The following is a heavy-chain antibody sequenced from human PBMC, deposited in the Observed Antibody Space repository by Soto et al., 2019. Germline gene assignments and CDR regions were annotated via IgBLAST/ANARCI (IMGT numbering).Heavy chain of an antibody. Sequence: EVQLLESGGGLVQPGGSLKLSCAASGFTFSGSGIHWVRQASGKGLEWVGRIRTKTNNYATAYAASVKGRFTISRDDSKNMAYLQMNSLKTEDTAVYYCTAMAGIDYWGQGTLVTVSS. D-gene: IGHD6-19*01. V-gene: IGHV3-73*01. CDR1: GFTFSGSG. J-gene: IGHJ4*02. CDR2: IRTKTNNYAT. CDR3: TAMAGIDY.